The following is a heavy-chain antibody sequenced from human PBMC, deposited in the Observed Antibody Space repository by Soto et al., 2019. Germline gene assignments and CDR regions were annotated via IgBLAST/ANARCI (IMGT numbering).Heavy chain of an antibody. CDR2: ISYDGTNE. J-gene: IGHJ4*01. V-gene: IGHV3-30*04. D-gene: IGHD6-19*01. Sequence: PGGSLRLSCAASGFMFSAYAMLWVRQSPGKGLEWVAAISYDGTNEYYADSIKGRFTIPRDNSANTLFLQVNSLRREDTAMYYCARDPSPYTSGWYGIDFWGHGTLVTVSS. CDR1: GFMFSAYA. CDR3: ARDPSPYTSGWYGIDF.